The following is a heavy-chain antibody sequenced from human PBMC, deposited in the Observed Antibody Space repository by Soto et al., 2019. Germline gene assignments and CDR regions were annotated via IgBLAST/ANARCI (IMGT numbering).Heavy chain of an antibody. CDR1: GFTFRRYT. CDR3: AISAYGSDKTDY. CDR2: ISSDSTET. V-gene: IGHV3-21*02. Sequence: EVQLVESGGGLVKPGGSLRLSCAASGFTFRRYTMTWIRQAPGKGLECVSPISSDSTETYYGDSVRGRFTISRDNAKNSLFLQMNSLRAEDTALYYCAISAYGSDKTDYWGQGTLVTVSS. J-gene: IGHJ4*02. D-gene: IGHD3-10*01.